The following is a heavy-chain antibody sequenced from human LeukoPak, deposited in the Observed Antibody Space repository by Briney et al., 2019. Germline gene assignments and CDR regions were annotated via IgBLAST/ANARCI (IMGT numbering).Heavy chain of an antibody. J-gene: IGHJ4*02. CDR2: IWYDGSNK. CDR3: ARDSHYYGSGSPPRFDY. CDR1: GFTFSSYG. D-gene: IGHD3-10*01. V-gene: IGHV3-33*01. Sequence: GGSLRLSCAASGFTFSSYGMHWVSQAPGKGLEWVAVIWYDGSNKYYADSVKGRFTISRDNSKNTLYLQMNSLRAEDTAVYYCARDSHYYGSGSPPRFDYWGQGTLVTVSS.